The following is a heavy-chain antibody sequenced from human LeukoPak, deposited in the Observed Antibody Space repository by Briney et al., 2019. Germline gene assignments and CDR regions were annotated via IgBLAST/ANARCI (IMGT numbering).Heavy chain of an antibody. J-gene: IGHJ4*02. D-gene: IGHD3-3*01. CDR2: IYYSGST. CDR3: ARQVADDFWSGYYPYYFDY. CDR1: GSSISSSSYY. Sequence: PSETLSLTCTVSGSSISSSSYYWGWIRQPPGKGLEWIGSIYYSGSTYYNPSLKSRVTISVDTSKNQFSLKLSSVTAADTAVYYCARQVADDFWSGYYPYYFDYWGQGTLVTVSS. V-gene: IGHV4-39*01.